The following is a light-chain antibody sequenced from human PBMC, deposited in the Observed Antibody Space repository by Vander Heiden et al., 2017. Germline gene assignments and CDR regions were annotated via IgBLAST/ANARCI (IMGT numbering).Light chain of an antibody. V-gene: IGKV4-1*01. CDR3: QQYYNVPRT. J-gene: IGKJ2*01. CDR1: QSVLFTSNNKNY. CDR2: WAS. Sequence: DIVMTQSPDSLAVSLGERATINCKSSQSVLFTSNNKNYLAWYQQKPGQHPKLLIYWASTRESGVPDRFSGSGSGTDFTLTISSLQAEDVAVYYCQQYYNVPRTFGQGTKLEIK.